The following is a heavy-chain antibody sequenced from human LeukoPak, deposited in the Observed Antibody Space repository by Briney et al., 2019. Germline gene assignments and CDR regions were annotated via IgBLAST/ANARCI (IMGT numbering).Heavy chain of an antibody. J-gene: IGHJ1*01. CDR1: GGSFSGYY. Sequence: SETLSLTCAVYGGSFSGYYWSWIRQPPGKGLEWIGEINHSGSTNYNPSLKSRVTISVDTSKNQFSLKLSSVTAADTAVYYCARDENAAGTRYFQHWGQGTLVTVSS. CDR2: INHSGST. V-gene: IGHV4-34*01. CDR3: ARDENAAGTRYFQH. D-gene: IGHD6-13*01.